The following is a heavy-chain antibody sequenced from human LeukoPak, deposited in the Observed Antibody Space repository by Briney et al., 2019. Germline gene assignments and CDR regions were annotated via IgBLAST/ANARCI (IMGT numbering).Heavy chain of an antibody. J-gene: IGHJ4*02. CDR2: ISDSGGRT. D-gene: IGHD3/OR15-3a*01. Sequence: GGSLRLSCAVSGITLSNYGMSWVRQAPGKGLEWVAGISDSGGRTNHVDAVKGGLHTSRDNPRNSLYLQMNSLRAEDTAVYFCAERGVVIRVILVGFHKAAYYFESWGQGALVTVSS. V-gene: IGHV3-23*01. CDR3: AERGVVIRVILVGFHKAAYYFES. CDR1: GITLSNYG.